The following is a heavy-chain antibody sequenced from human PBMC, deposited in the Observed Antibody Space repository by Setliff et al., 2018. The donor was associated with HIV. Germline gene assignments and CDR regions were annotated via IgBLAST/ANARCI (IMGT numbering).Heavy chain of an antibody. Sequence: SETLSLTCTVSGGSISSSSYYWGWIRQPPEKGLEWIGSIYYSGSTYYNPSLKSRVTISVDTSKNQFSLKLSSVTAADTAVYYCARLLGPFDYWGQGTLVTVSS. J-gene: IGHJ4*02. CDR2: IYYSGST. D-gene: IGHD1-26*01. CDR1: GGSISSSSYY. CDR3: ARLLGPFDY. V-gene: IGHV4-39*01.